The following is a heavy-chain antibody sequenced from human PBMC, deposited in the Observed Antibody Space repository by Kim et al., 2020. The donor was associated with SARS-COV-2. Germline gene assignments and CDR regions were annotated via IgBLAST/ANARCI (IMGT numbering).Heavy chain of an antibody. J-gene: IGHJ4*02. Sequence: SVKGRFTISRDNSKNTLYLQMNSLRAEDTAVYYCAKGRIPGGSGYYTVDYWGQGTLVTASS. D-gene: IGHD3-3*01. CDR3: AKGRIPGGSGYYTVDY. V-gene: IGHV3-33*06.